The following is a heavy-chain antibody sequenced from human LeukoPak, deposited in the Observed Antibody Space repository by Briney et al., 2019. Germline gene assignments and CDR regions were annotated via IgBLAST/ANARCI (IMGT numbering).Heavy chain of an antibody. V-gene: IGHV3-11*01. Sequence: GGSLRLSCAVSGFTFSDYYMSWIRQAPGKGLEWVSYISSSGTTIYYADSVKGRLTISRDNAKNSLYLQMNSLTAEDTAVYYCARAGGWAGPFNYWGQGTLVTVSS. CDR3: ARAGGWAGPFNY. CDR1: GFTFSDYY. D-gene: IGHD3/OR15-3a*01. J-gene: IGHJ4*02. CDR2: ISSSGTTI.